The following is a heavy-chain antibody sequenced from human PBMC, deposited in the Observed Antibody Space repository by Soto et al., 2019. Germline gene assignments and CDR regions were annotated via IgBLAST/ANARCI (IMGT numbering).Heavy chain of an antibody. CDR2: IFFSGNT. CDR1: DASVNSGDFH. V-gene: IGHV4-31*03. Sequence: PSETLSLTCTVSDASVNSGDFHWSWIRQRPGAGLEWIGYIFFSGNTYYNPSLRGRLTISMDTSKNLFSLMLTSMTAADSAVYYFSRESPPPPYFSYFGMDVWGQGTTVTVSS. CDR3: SRESPPPPYFSYFGMDV. J-gene: IGHJ6*02.